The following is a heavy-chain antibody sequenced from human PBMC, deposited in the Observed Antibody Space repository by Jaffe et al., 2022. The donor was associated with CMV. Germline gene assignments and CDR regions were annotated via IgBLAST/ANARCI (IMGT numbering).Heavy chain of an antibody. CDR3: ARDHCSGGSCYGYYYYGMDV. CDR2: INPNSGGT. D-gene: IGHD2-15*01. Sequence: QVQLVQSGAEVKKPGASVKVSCKASGYTFTGYYMHWVRQAPGQGLEWMGWINPNSGGTNYAQKFQGRVTMTRDTSISTAYMELSRLRSDDTAVYYCARDHCSGGSCYGYYYYGMDVWGQGTTVTVSS. V-gene: IGHV1-2*02. J-gene: IGHJ6*02. CDR1: GYTFTGYY.